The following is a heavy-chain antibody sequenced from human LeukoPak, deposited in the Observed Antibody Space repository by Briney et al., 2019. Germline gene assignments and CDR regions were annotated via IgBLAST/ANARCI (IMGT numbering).Heavy chain of an antibody. V-gene: IGHV1-69*06. D-gene: IGHD6-19*01. CDR1: GGTFSSYA. CDR3: ASSGWYVYYYYYMDV. Sequence: ASVKVSCKASGGTFSSYAISWVRQAPGQGLEWMGGIIPIFGTANYAQKFQGRVTITADKSTSTAYMELSSLRSEDTAVYYCASSGWYVYYYYYMDVWGKGTTVTVSS. CDR2: IIPIFGTA. J-gene: IGHJ6*03.